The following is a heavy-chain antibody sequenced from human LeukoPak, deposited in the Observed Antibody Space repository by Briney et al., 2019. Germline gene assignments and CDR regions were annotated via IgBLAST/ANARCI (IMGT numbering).Heavy chain of an antibody. J-gene: IGHJ4*02. V-gene: IGHV3-7*04. CDR3: ARDPYDSSWGLCYFDY. D-gene: IGHD3-22*01. CDR1: GFTFSSYW. CDR2: IKQDGSDK. Sequence: GGSLRLSRAASGFTFSSYWMSWVRQAPGKGLEWVANIKQDGSDKYYVDSVKGRFTISRDNAKNSLYLQMNSLRAENTAVYYCARDPYDSSWGLCYFDYWGQGNLVTVSS.